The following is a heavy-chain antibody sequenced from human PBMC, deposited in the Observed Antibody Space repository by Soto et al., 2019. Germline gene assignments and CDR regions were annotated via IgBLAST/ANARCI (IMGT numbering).Heavy chain of an antibody. CDR1: GFTLMSNA. CDR2: ISGDGADT. V-gene: IGHV3-23*01. CDR3: VKDFRCAD. J-gene: IGHJ4*02. Sequence: EVQLLESGGGLVQPGGSLRLSCVASGFTLMSNAMSWVRQAPGKGLEWVSAISGDGADTYYADSVRGRFTISRDNSKNTLSLQMNSLRDEDTALYYCVKDFRCADWGQGTRVTVSS. D-gene: IGHD2-8*01.